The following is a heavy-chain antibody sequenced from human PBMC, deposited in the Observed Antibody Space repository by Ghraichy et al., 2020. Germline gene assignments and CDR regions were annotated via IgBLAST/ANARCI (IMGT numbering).Heavy chain of an antibody. CDR2: IKQDGSEK. V-gene: IGHV3-7*04. CDR3: ARDFKGAVAGTMLFAGRTIKCPTAIPQWGNWFDP. D-gene: IGHD6-19*01. Sequence: GGSLRLSCAASGFTFSSYWMSWVRQAPGKGLEWVANIKQDGSEKYYVDSVKGRFTISRDNAKNSLYLQMNSLRAEDTAVYYCARDFKGAVAGTMLFAGRTIKCPTAIPQWGNWFDPWGQGTLLTVSS. J-gene: IGHJ5*02. CDR1: GFTFSSYW.